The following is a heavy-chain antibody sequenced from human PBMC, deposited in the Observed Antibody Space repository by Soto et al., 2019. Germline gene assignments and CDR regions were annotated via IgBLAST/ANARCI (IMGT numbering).Heavy chain of an antibody. D-gene: IGHD3-10*01. CDR2: ILYDGSDK. J-gene: IGHJ6*02. CDR3: VRPLPSGRNYGMDV. V-gene: IGHV3-30*03. Sequence: SLRLSCAASGFTFGNYGMHWVRQPPGKGLEWMSSILYDGSDKYYADSVKGRFTLSRDTSKNTLSLQMDSLRAEDTAVYYCVRPLPSGRNYGMDVWGQGTTVTVSS. CDR1: GFTFGNYG.